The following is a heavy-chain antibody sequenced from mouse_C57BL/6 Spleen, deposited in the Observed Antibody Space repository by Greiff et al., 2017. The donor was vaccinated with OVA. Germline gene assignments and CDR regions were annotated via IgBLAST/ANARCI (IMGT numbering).Heavy chain of an antibody. Sequence: EVQLQQSGPELVKPGASVKISCKASGYSFTGYYMNWVKQSPEKSLEWIGEINPSTGGTTYNQKFKAKATLTVDKSSSTAYMQLKSLTSEDSAVYYCATEIDYWGKGTTLTVSS. J-gene: IGHJ2*01. CDR3: ATEIDY. V-gene: IGHV1-42*01. CDR1: GYSFTGYY. CDR2: INPSTGGT.